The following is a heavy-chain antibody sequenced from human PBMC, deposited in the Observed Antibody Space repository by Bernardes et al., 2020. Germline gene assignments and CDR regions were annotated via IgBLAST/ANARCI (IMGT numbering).Heavy chain of an antibody. Sequence: GGSLRLSCAASGFTFSSYAMHWVRQAPGKGLEWVAVISYDGSNKYYADSVKGRFTISRDNSKNTLYLQMNSLRAEDTAVYYCARSEGSYYGYWGQGTLVTVSS. CDR3: ARSEGSYYGY. J-gene: IGHJ4*02. D-gene: IGHD1-26*01. CDR1: GFTFSSYA. CDR2: ISYDGSNK. V-gene: IGHV3-30-3*01.